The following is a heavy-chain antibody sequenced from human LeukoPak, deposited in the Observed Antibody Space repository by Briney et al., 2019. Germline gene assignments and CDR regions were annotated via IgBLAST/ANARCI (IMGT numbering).Heavy chain of an antibody. V-gene: IGHV4-4*02. CDR2: VYHSGST. D-gene: IGHD2-15*01. Sequence: SETLSLTCAVSGGSISSSNWWSWVRQPPGKGLEWIGEVYHSGSTNNNPSLKSRVTISIDKSKHQFSLKLTSVTAADTAVYYCARVLVGAAAYYMDVWGKGTTVTVSS. CDR1: GGSISSSNW. J-gene: IGHJ6*03. CDR3: ARVLVGAAAYYMDV.